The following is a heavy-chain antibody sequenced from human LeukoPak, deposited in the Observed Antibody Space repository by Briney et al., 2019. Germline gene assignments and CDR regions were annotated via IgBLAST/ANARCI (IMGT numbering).Heavy chain of an antibody. CDR1: GGSISSVGYY. D-gene: IGHD6-13*01. V-gene: IGHV4-31*03. CDR3: ARGGRAAAGSLYYYYGMDV. Sequence: SETMSLTCTVSGGSISSVGYYWSWIRQHPGKGLEWIGYIYNSGSTYYNPSLKSRVTISVDTSKNQFSLKMRSVTAADTAVYYCARGGRAAAGSLYYYYGMDVWGQGTTVTVSS. J-gene: IGHJ6*02. CDR2: IYNSGST.